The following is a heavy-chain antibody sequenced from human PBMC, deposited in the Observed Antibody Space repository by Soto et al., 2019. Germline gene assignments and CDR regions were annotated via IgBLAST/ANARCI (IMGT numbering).Heavy chain of an antibody. D-gene: IGHD1-1*01. Sequence: GSGPTLVNPTQTLTLTCTFSGFSLSTSGVGVGWIRQPPGKALEWLALIYWNDDKRYSPSLKSRLTITKDTSKNQVVLTMTNMDPVDTATYYCAHMEGRDGSPNPYYYYGMDVWGQGTTVTVSS. CDR2: IYWNDDK. V-gene: IGHV2-5*01. CDR1: GFSLSTSGVG. J-gene: IGHJ6*02. CDR3: AHMEGRDGSPNPYYYYGMDV.